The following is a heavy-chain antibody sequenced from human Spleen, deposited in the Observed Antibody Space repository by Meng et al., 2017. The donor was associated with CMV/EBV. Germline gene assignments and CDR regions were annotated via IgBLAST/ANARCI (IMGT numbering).Heavy chain of an antibody. Sequence: LSLTCAASGFTFSSYWMSWVRQAPGKGLEWVANIKQDGSEKYYVDSVKGRFTISRDNAKNSLYLQMNSLRAEDTAVYYCARDGLLCTNGVCHDYYYYGMDVWGQGTTVTVSS. CDR3: ARDGLLCTNGVCHDYYYYGMDV. CDR2: IKQDGSEK. CDR1: GFTFSSYW. D-gene: IGHD2-8*01. J-gene: IGHJ6*02. V-gene: IGHV3-7*01.